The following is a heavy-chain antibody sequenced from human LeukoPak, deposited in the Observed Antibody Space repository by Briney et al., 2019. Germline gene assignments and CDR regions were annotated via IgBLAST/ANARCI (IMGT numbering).Heavy chain of an antibody. D-gene: IGHD2-2*01. CDR2: ISGSGGAT. J-gene: IGHJ5*02. CDR1: GFTFSSYA. Sequence: GGSLRLSCAASGFTFSSYAMNWVRQAPGKGLEWVSTISGSGGATYFADSVKGRFTISRDNSKNTLYLQMNSLRAEDTAVYYCAKGGDTSCHGCWFDPWGQGTLVTVSS. V-gene: IGHV3-23*01. CDR3: AKGGDTSCHGCWFDP.